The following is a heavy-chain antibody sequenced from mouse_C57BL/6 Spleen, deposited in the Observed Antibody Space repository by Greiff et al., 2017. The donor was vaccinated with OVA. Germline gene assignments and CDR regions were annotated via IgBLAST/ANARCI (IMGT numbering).Heavy chain of an antibody. CDR3: TRGFYGSKGFAY. J-gene: IGHJ3*01. Sequence: VQLKQSGAELVRPGASVTLSCKASGYTFTDYEMHWVKQTPVHGLEWIGAIDPETGGTAYNQKFKGKAILTADKSSSTAYMELRSLTSEDSAVYYCTRGFYGSKGFAYWGQGTLVTVSA. CDR2: IDPETGGT. V-gene: IGHV1-15*01. CDR1: GYTFTDYE. D-gene: IGHD1-1*01.